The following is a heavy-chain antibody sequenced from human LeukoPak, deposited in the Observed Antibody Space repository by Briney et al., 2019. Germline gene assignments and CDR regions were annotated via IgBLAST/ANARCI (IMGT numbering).Heavy chain of an antibody. CDR1: GYTFTSYE. J-gene: IGHJ1*01. V-gene: IGHV1-18*01. CDR3: AKSSYCSTTSCFEYFPH. Sequence: ASVKVSCKASGYTFTSYEITWVRQAPGQGLEWMGWVSAYNGNTNYAQKLQGRVTMTTDTSTSTAYMELRSLRSDDTAVYYCAKSSYCSTTSCFEYFPHWGQGTLVTVS. D-gene: IGHD2-2*01. CDR2: VSAYNGNT.